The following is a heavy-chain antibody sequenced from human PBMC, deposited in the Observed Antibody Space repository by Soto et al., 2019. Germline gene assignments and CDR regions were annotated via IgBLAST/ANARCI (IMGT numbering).Heavy chain of an antibody. D-gene: IGHD2-15*01. CDR2: IIPIFGTA. CDR3: ARDTRHGGNDYYYYGMDV. V-gene: IGHV1-69*13. Sequence: GASAKVSCKASGGTFSSYAISWVRQDPGQGLEWMGGIIPIFGTANYAQKFQGRVTITADESTSTAYMELSSLRSEDTAVYYCARDTRHGGNDYYYYGMDVWGQGTTVTVSS. J-gene: IGHJ6*02. CDR1: GGTFSSYA.